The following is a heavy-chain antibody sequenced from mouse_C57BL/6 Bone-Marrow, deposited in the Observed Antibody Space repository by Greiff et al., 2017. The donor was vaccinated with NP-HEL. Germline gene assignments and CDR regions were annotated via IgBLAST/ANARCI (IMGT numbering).Heavy chain of an antibody. J-gene: IGHJ1*03. CDR3: ARYYYGSSYGNWYFDV. CDR2: IRNKANGYTT. V-gene: IGHV7-3*01. Sequence: EVQGVESGGGLVQPGGSLSLSCAASGFTFTDYYMSWVRQPPGKALEWLGFIRNKANGYTTEYSASVKGRFTISRDNSQSILYLQMNALRAEDSATYYCARYYYGSSYGNWYFDVWGTGTTVTVSS. D-gene: IGHD1-1*01. CDR1: GFTFTDYY.